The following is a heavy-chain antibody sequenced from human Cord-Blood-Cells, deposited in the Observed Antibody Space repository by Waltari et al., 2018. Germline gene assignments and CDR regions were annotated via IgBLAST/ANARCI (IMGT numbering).Heavy chain of an antibody. CDR1: GFTFSSYG. V-gene: IGHV3-30*18. Sequence: QVQLVESGGGVVQPGRSLRLSCAASGFTFSSYGMHWVRQAPGKGLEWVAVISYDGSNKYYADSVKGRFTSSRDNSKNTLYLQMNSLRAEDTGVYYCAKDLGEKEMATMIYDAFDIWGQGTMVTVSS. J-gene: IGHJ3*02. D-gene: IGHD3-16*01. CDR3: AKDLGEKEMATMIYDAFDI. CDR2: ISYDGSNK.